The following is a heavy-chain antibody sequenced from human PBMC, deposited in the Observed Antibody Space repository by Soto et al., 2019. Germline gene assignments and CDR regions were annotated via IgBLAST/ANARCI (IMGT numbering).Heavy chain of an antibody. J-gene: IGHJ6*02. CDR3: ARSPLGYCSGGSCYYPAYYYYYGMDV. V-gene: IGHV4-34*01. D-gene: IGHD2-15*01. CDR1: GGSFSGYY. Sequence: LSLTCAVYGGSFSGYYWSWIRQPPGKGLEWIGEINHSGSTNYNPSLKSRVTISVGTSKNQFSLKLSSVTAADTAVYYCARSPLGYCSGGSCYYPAYYYYYGMDVWGQGTTVTVSS. CDR2: INHSGST.